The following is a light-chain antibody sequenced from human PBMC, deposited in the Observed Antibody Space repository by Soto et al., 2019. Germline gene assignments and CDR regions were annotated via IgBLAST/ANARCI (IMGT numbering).Light chain of an antibody. CDR2: GAS. Sequence: VLTQSPGTLSLSPGDRATLSCRASAYVSSSHIAWYQKKPGQAPRLLLYGASSRATGIPDRFSGSGTGTDFTLTISRLEPEDSAVYYCQQFGNTTWITFGGGTKVEIK. CDR3: QQFGNTTWIT. V-gene: IGKV3-20*01. J-gene: IGKJ4*01. CDR1: AYVSSSH.